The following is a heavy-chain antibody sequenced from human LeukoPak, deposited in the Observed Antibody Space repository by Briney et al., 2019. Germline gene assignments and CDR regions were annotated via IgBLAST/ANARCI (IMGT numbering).Heavy chain of an antibody. V-gene: IGHV3-23*01. CDR1: GFTFSSYA. CDR2: ISGSGGST. Sequence: GGSLRLSCAASGFTFSSYAMSWVRQAPGKGLEWVSAISGSGGSTYYADSVKGRFTISRDNYKNTLYLQMNSLRAEDTAVYYCAKDRFKITMVRGAYNDYWGQGTLGTVSS. D-gene: IGHD3-10*01. CDR3: AKDRFKITMVRGAYNDY. J-gene: IGHJ4*02.